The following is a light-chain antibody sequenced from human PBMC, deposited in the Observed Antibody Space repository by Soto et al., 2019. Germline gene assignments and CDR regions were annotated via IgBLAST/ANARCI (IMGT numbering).Light chain of an antibody. J-gene: IGKJ1*01. CDR3: HQYNSYSRT. Sequence: DIQMAQSPSSVSASGGDSVTISCRASQDITTWLAWYQQKPGRAPKLLISDASSLKSGVPSRFSGSGSATEFTLTISSLQPDDFATDYCHQYNSYSRTFGQGTKVDIK. CDR1: QDITTW. V-gene: IGKV1-5*01. CDR2: DAS.